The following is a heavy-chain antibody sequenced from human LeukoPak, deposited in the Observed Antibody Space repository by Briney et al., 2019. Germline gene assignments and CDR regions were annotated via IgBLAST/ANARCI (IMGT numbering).Heavy chain of an antibody. V-gene: IGHV3-48*03. D-gene: IGHD2-2*01. CDR2: ISSSGSTI. Sequence: GGSLRLSCAASGFTFSSYEMNWVRQAPGKGLEWVSYISSSGSTIYYADSVKGRFTISRDNAKNSLYLQMNSLRAEGTAVYYCARESAYCSSTSCPDAFDIWGQGTMVTVSS. CDR1: GFTFSSYE. CDR3: ARESAYCSSTSCPDAFDI. J-gene: IGHJ3*02.